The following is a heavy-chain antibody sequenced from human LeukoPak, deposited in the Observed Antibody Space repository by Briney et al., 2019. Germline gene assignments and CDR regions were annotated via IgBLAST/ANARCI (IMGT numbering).Heavy chain of an antibody. CDR2: ISSGSSTI. Sequence: PGGSLRLSCSASGFTFSSYSMNWGRQAPGKGLEWVSYISSGSSTIYYADSVKGRFTISRDNAKNSLCLQMNSLRDEDTAVYYCARENIVVVTAIRDAFDIWGHGTMASVSS. D-gene: IGHD2-21*02. CDR1: GFTFSSYS. J-gene: IGHJ3*02. V-gene: IGHV3-48*02. CDR3: ARENIVVVTAIRDAFDI.